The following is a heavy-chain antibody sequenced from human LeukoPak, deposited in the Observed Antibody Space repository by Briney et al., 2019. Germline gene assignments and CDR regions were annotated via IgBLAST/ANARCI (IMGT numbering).Heavy chain of an antibody. J-gene: IGHJ4*02. D-gene: IGHD6-19*01. CDR2: IYYTGST. V-gene: IGHV4-59*01. CDR3: ARGRYGGGWYDY. CDR1: GGSIGTYY. Sequence: PSETLSPTCTVSGGSIGTYYWSWIRQPPEKGLEYIAYIYYTGSTDYNPSFKSRVRMSLDTSKNQFSLVLNSVTAADTAVYYCARGRYGGGWYDYWGQGTLVTVSS.